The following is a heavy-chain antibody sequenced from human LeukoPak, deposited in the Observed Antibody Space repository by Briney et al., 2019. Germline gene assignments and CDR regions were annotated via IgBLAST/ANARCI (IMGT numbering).Heavy chain of an antibody. CDR3: ATAGEWELPFYFDY. V-gene: IGHV3-21*01. CDR2: ISSSSSYT. Sequence: GGSLRLSCAASGFTFSSYSMNWVRQAPGKGLEWVSSISSSSSYTYYADSVKGRFTISRDNAKNSLYLQMNSLRAEDTAVYYCATAGEWELPFYFDYWGQGTLVTVSS. CDR1: GFTFSSYS. J-gene: IGHJ4*02. D-gene: IGHD1-26*01.